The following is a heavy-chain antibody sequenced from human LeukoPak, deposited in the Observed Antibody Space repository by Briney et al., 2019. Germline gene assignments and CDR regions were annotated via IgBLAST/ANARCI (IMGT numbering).Heavy chain of an antibody. Sequence: PGGSLRLSCAASGFTFSSYAMSWVRQAQGKGLEWVSAISGSGGSTYYADSVKGRFTISRDNSKNTLYLQMNSLRAEDTAVYYCAKDRSGYSHFDYWGQGTLVTVSS. V-gene: IGHV3-23*01. J-gene: IGHJ4*02. CDR3: AKDRSGYSHFDY. D-gene: IGHD3-22*01. CDR1: GFTFSSYA. CDR2: ISGSGGST.